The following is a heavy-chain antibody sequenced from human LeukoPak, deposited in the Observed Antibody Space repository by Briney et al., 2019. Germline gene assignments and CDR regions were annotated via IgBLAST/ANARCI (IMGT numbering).Heavy chain of an antibody. CDR3: AKEADVYDFWSGYHY. CDR1: GFTFSSYG. Sequence: GGSLRLSCAASGFTFSSYGMHWVRQAPGKGLEWVAFIRYDGSNKYYADSVKGRFTISRDNSKNTLYLQMNSLRAEDTAVYYCAKEADVYDFWSGYHYWGQGTLVTVSS. D-gene: IGHD3-3*01. CDR2: IRYDGSNK. J-gene: IGHJ4*02. V-gene: IGHV3-30*02.